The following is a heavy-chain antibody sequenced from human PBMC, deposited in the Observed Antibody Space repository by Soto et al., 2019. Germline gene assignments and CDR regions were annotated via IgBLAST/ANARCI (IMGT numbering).Heavy chain of an antibody. CDR1: GGTFSSYA. CDR2: IIPIFGTA. J-gene: IGHJ6*02. Sequence: SVKVSCKASGGTFSSYAISWVRRAPGQGLEWMGGIIPIFGTANYAQKFQGRVTITADESTSTAYMELGSLRSEDTAVYYCAVLQPSQGMDVWGQGTTVTVSS. CDR3: AVLQPSQGMDV. V-gene: IGHV1-69*13.